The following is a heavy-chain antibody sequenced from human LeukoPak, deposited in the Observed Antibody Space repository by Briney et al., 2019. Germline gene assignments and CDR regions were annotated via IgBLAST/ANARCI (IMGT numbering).Heavy chain of an antibody. V-gene: IGHV4-39*07. J-gene: IGHJ6*03. CDR3: ARYGHYDCWSGYYTGGGYMDV. CDR2: IYYSGST. D-gene: IGHD3-3*01. CDR1: GGSLSSSSYY. Sequence: SETLSLTCTVSGGSLSSSSYYWGWLRQPPGKGLEWVGSIYYSGSTYYNTSLKSRVTISVDTSKNLFSLKLSSVTAADTAAYYCARYGHYDCWSGYYTGGGYMDVWGKGTTVTVSS.